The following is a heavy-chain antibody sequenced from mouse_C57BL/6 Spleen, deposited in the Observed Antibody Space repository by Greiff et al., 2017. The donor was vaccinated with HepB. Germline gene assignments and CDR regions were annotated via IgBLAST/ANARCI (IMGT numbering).Heavy chain of an antibody. CDR1: GYAFSSSW. V-gene: IGHV1-82*01. CDR3: ARSGDGSLYYYAMDY. Sequence: QVQLQQSGPELVKPGASVKISCKASGYAFSSSWMNWVKQRPGKGLEWIGRIYPGDGDTNYNGKCKGKATLTADKSSSTAYMQLSSLTSEDSAVYFCARSGDGSLYYYAMDYWGQGTSVTVSS. D-gene: IGHD2-3*01. CDR2: IYPGDGDT. J-gene: IGHJ4*01.